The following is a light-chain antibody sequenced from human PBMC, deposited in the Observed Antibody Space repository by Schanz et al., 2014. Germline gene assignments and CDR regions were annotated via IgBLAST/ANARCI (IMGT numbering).Light chain of an antibody. Sequence: EIVMTQSPATLSVSPGGRATLSCRATQSVSSNLAWYQQKPGQAPRLLIYGASIRATGIPDRFSGSGSGTDFTLTISRLEPEDFAVYYCQQFINLPWTFGQGTRVEIK. J-gene: IGKJ1*01. CDR2: GAS. CDR1: QSVSSN. CDR3: QQFINLPWT. V-gene: IGKV3-15*01.